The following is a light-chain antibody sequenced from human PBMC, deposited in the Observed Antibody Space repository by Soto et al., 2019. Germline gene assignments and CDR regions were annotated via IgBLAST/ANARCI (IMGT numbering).Light chain of an antibody. CDR2: DVS. CDR1: SSDVGAYNY. J-gene: IGLJ2*01. V-gene: IGLV2-14*03. Sequence: QSVLSQPASVSGSPGQSITNSCTGTSSDVGAYNYVSWYQHHPGKAPTLMIYDVSDRPSGVSNRFSGSKSGNTASLTISGLQAEDEADYYCTSYTTSDTLVFGGGTKVTVL. CDR3: TSYTTSDTLV.